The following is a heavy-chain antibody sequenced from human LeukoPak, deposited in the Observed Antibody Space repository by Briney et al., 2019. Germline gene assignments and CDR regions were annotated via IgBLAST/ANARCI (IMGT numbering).Heavy chain of an antibody. D-gene: IGHD5-24*01. CDR1: GGTFSSYA. Sequence: GASVKVSCKASGGTFSSYAISWVRQAPGQGLEWMGGIIPIFGTATYAQKFQGRVTITADESTSTAYMELSSLRSEDTAVYYCARVAEMATISYYFDYWGQGTLVTVSS. V-gene: IGHV1-69*13. CDR2: IIPIFGTA. J-gene: IGHJ4*02. CDR3: ARVAEMATISYYFDY.